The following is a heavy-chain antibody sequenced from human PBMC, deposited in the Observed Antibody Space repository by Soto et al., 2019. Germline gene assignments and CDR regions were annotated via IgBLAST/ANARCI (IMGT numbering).Heavy chain of an antibody. CDR3: AKGGGSYYYYGMDV. V-gene: IGHV3-23*01. J-gene: IGHJ6*02. CDR1: GFTFSSYA. Sequence: GGSLRLSCAASGFTFSSYAMSWVRQAPGKGLEWVSAISGSGGSTYYADSVKGRFTISRDNSKNTLYLQMNSLRAEDTAVYYCAKGGGSYYYYGMDVWGQGTPVTVSS. CDR2: ISGSGGST. D-gene: IGHD1-26*01.